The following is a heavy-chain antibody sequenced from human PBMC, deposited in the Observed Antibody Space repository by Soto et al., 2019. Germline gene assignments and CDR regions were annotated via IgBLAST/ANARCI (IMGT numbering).Heavy chain of an antibody. CDR2: ISETGRST. J-gene: IGHJ5*02. CDR3: AKVDPYVSGSLGIFDT. D-gene: IGHD3-10*01. CDR1: LFTFSNYV. V-gene: IGHV3-23*01. Sequence: PGGSLRLSCVDSLFTFSNYVMSWVRQAPGKGLEWVSTISETGRSTYYADSVKGRFTISRDNAKNTLYLEMSSLRAEDTAVYYCAKVDPYVSGSLGIFDTWGEGTLVTVST.